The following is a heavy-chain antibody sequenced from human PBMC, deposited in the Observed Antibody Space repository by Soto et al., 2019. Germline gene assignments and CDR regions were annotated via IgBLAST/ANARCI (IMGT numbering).Heavy chain of an antibody. J-gene: IGHJ6*03. D-gene: IGHD6-13*01. CDR2: IYYSGST. CDR3: ARSGYSSSWPTNYYYYMDV. V-gene: IGHV4-59*08. CDR1: GGSISSYY. Sequence: SETLSLTCTVSGGSISSYYWSWIRQPPGKGLEWIGYIYYSGSTNYNPSLKSRVTISVDTSKNQFSLKLSSVTAADTAVYYCARSGYSSSWPTNYYYYMDVWGKGTTVTVSS.